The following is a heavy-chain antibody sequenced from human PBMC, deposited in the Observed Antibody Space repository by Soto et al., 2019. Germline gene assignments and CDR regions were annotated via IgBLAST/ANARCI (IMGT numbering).Heavy chain of an antibody. Sequence: QVQLVESGGGVVQPERSLRLSCAASGFTFSSYGMHWVRQAPGKGLEWVAVISYDGSNKYYADSVKGRFTISRDNSKNTLYLQMNSLRAEDTAVYYCAKDESIAAAGTDYWGQGTLVTVSS. CDR1: GFTFSSYG. CDR3: AKDESIAAAGTDY. CDR2: ISYDGSNK. D-gene: IGHD6-13*01. V-gene: IGHV3-30*18. J-gene: IGHJ4*02.